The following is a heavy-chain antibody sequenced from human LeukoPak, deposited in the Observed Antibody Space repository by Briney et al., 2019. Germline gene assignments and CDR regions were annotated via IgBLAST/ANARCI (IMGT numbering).Heavy chain of an antibody. CDR1: GGTFSSYA. J-gene: IGHJ4*02. D-gene: IGHD2-15*01. CDR2: IIPIFGTA. CDR3: ARDHCSGGTCLGGH. V-gene: IGHV1-69*06. Sequence: SVKVSCRAYGGTFSSYAISWVRQAPGQGLEWMGGIIPIFGTANYAQKFQGRVTITADILTSTTYMELSSLRSDDTAVYYCARDHCSGGTCLGGHWGQGTLVTVSS.